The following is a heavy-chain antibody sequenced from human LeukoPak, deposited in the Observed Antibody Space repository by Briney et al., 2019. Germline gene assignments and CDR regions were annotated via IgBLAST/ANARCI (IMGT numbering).Heavy chain of an antibody. CDR2: IIPIFGTA. Sequence: SVKVSCKASGGTFSSYAISWVRQAPGQGLEWMGGIIPIFGTANYAQKFQGRVTITADKSTSTAYMELSSLRSEDTAVYYCARSSIIAAAGPYYFDHWGQGTLVTVSS. D-gene: IGHD6-13*01. V-gene: IGHV1-69*06. J-gene: IGHJ4*02. CDR3: ARSSIIAAAGPYYFDH. CDR1: GGTFSSYA.